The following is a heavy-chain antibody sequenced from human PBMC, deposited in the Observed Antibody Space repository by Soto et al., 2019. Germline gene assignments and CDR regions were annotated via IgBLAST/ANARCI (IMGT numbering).Heavy chain of an antibody. Sequence: SETLSLTCTVSGGSISSSSYYWGWIRQPPGKGLEWIGSIYYSGSTYYNPSLKSRVTISVDTSKNQFSLKLSSVTAADTAVYYCARADYYYSNGRHYYGMDVWGQGTTVTVSS. CDR2: IYYSGST. D-gene: IGHD4-4*01. CDR3: ARADYYYSNGRHYYGMDV. J-gene: IGHJ6*02. CDR1: GGSISSSSYY. V-gene: IGHV4-39*01.